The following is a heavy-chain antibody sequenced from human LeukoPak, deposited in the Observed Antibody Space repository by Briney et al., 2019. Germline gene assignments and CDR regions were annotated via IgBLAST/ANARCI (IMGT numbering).Heavy chain of an antibody. Sequence: GGSLRLSCAASGFTFSNYAMTWVRQAPGKGLEWVSRISASAGFTHLADSVKGRFTISRDNSKNTLYLQMNSLRAEDTAVYCCAKWAHGTYFYGSGTYYAFDYWGQGTLVTVSS. J-gene: IGHJ4*02. CDR2: ISASAGFT. CDR3: AKWAHGTYFYGSGTYYAFDY. V-gene: IGHV3-23*01. D-gene: IGHD3-10*01. CDR1: GFTFSNYA.